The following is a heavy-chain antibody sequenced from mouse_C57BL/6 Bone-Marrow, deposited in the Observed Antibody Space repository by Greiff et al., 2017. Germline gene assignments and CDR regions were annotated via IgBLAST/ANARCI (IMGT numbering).Heavy chain of an antibody. D-gene: IGHD1-1*01. CDR1: GYSITSGYY. V-gene: IGHV3-6*01. J-gene: IGHJ2*01. CDR2: ISYDGSN. CDR3: ASKGVITTVEDY. Sequence: EVKLVESGPGLVKPSQSLSLTCSDTGYSITSGYYWNWIRQFPGNKLEWMGYISYDGSNNYNPSLKNRISITRDTSKNQFFLKLNSVTTEDTATYYCASKGVITTVEDYWGQGTTLTVSS.